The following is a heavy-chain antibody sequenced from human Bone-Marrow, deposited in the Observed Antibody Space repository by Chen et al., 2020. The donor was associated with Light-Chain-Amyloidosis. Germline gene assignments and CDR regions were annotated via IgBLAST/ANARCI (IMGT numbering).Heavy chain of an antibody. Sequence: EVLLVESGGEVVQPGGSLRLSCTAPWFSFSTYWMHWVRQSPGKGLVSVSRTNSAGTSTTYADSVKGRFTVSRDNTKNTMYLEMNSLRVEDTAVYYCARTTLRYLDYWGQGTLVTVSS. D-gene: IGHD3-9*01. CDR3: ARTTLRYLDY. V-gene: IGHV3-74*01. CDR1: WFSFSTYW. CDR2: TNSAGTST. J-gene: IGHJ4*02.